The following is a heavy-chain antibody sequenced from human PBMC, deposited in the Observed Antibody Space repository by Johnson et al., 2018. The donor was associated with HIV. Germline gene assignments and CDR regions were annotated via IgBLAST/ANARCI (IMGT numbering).Heavy chain of an antibody. CDR3: ALNWGAEGAFDI. Sequence: VQLVESGGGLVQPGGSLRLSCAASGFTFDDYAIHWVRQAPGKGLEWVSGINWNGYSTGHADSVKGRFTISRDNAKNSLYLQMNSLRAEDTAVYYCALNWGAEGAFDIWGQGTMVTVSS. J-gene: IGHJ3*02. CDR2: INWNGYST. V-gene: IGHV3-20*04. D-gene: IGHD7-27*01. CDR1: GFTFDDYA.